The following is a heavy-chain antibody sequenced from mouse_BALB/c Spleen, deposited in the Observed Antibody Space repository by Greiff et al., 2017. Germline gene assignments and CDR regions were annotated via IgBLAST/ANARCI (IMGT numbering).Heavy chain of an antibody. V-gene: IGHV1-80*01. D-gene: IGHD3-1*01. CDR1: GYAFSSYW. CDR2: IYPGDGDT. Sequence: VQLQQSGAELVRPGSSVKISCKASGYAFSSYWMNWVKQRPGQGLEWIGQIYPGDGDTNYNGKFKGKATLTADKSSSTAYMQLSSLTSEDSAVYFCARPGSSGYAWFAYWGQGTLVTVSA. CDR3: ARPGSSGYAWFAY. J-gene: IGHJ3*01.